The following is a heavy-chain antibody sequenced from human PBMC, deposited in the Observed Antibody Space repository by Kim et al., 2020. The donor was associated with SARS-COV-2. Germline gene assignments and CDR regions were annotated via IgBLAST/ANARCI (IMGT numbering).Heavy chain of an antibody. CDR2: ISSSSSTI. CDR1: GFTFSSYS. CDR3: ARDGPPDSGSRYYYGMDV. D-gene: IGHD1-26*01. Sequence: GGSLRLSCAASGFTFSSYSMNWVRQAPGKGLEWVSYISSSSSTIYYADSVKGRFTISRDNAKNSLYLQMNSLRDEDTAVYYCARDGPPDSGSRYYYGMDVWGQGTTVTVSS. V-gene: IGHV3-48*02. J-gene: IGHJ6*02.